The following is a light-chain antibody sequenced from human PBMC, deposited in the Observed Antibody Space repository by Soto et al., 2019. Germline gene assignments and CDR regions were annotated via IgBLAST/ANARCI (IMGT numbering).Light chain of an antibody. Sequence: EMVLPQSPATLYLSPGESATLSCRASQSVSHYLAWYHHKPGQAPRLLISDASNRAPGIPARFRGSGSGTDFILTIRRLDPEDFAVYYCQQRNNWAGTFGQGNKLEIK. V-gene: IGKV3-11*01. CDR3: QQRNNWAGT. J-gene: IGKJ2*02. CDR1: QSVSHY. CDR2: DAS.